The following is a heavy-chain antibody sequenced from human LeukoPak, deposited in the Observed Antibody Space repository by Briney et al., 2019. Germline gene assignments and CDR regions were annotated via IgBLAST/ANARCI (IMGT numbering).Heavy chain of an antibody. CDR3: ATYGSGSYFNFDY. J-gene: IGHJ4*02. CDR2: ISGSGGST. D-gene: IGHD3-10*01. CDR1: GFTFSSYA. V-gene: IGHV3-23*01. Sequence: GGSLRLSCAASGFTFSSYAMSWVRQAPGKGLEWVSAISGSGGSTYYADSVKGRFTISRDNSKNTLYLQMNSLRAEDTAVYYCATYGSGSYFNFDYWGRGTLVTVSS.